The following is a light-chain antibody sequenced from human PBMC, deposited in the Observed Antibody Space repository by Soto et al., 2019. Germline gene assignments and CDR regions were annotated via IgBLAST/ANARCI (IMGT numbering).Light chain of an antibody. CDR3: SSYATTTTVL. Sequence: QSVLTQPASVSGSPGQSITISCTGTSSDVGAYNYVSWYQQYPAKAPKLIIFGVNNRPSGVSSRFSGSKSGNTASLTISGLQAEDEASYYCSSYATTTTVLFGGGTQLTVL. CDR2: GVN. V-gene: IGLV2-14*01. CDR1: SSDVGAYNY. J-gene: IGLJ2*01.